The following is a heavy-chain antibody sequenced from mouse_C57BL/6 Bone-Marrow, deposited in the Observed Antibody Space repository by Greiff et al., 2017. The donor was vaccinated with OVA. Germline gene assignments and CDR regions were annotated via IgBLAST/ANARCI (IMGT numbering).Heavy chain of an antibody. D-gene: IGHD2-2*01. Sequence: QVQLQQSGAELVRPGASVTLSCKASGYTFTDYEMHWVKQTPVPGLEWIGAIDPETGGTAYNQKFKGKAILTADKSSSTAYMELRSLTSEDSAVDYCTRGGYLPWFAYWGQGTLVTVSA. V-gene: IGHV1-15*01. CDR1: GYTFTDYE. J-gene: IGHJ3*01. CDR2: IDPETGGT. CDR3: TRGGYLPWFAY.